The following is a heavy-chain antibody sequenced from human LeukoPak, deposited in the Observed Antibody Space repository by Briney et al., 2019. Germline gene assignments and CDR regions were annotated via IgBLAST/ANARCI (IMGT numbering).Heavy chain of an antibody. CDR3: ATGGYCSGGSCYSG. D-gene: IGHD2-15*01. V-gene: IGHV3-21*01. CDR2: ISSSGSYI. Sequence: GGSLRLSCAASGFTFSSYSMNWIRQAPGKGLEWVSSISSSGSYIYYADSVKGRFTISRDNAKNSLYLQMNSLRAEDTAVYYCATGGYCSGGSCYSGWGQGTLVTVSS. J-gene: IGHJ4*02. CDR1: GFTFSSYS.